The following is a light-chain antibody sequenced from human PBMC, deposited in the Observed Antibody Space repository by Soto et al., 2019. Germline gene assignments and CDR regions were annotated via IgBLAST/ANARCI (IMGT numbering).Light chain of an antibody. CDR2: DAS. CDR1: QDISNY. J-gene: IGKJ4*01. Sequence: DIQMTQSPSSLSASVGDRVTITCQASQDISNYLNWYQQKPGKAPKLLLFDASNMETGVPSRFSGSGSGTDFTFTISSLQPEDIATYYCQQYDNLSLTFGGGIKVEIK. V-gene: IGKV1-33*01. CDR3: QQYDNLSLT.